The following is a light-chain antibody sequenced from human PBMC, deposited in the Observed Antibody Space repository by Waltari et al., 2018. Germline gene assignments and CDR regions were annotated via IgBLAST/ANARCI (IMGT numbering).Light chain of an antibody. J-gene: IGKJ2*03. V-gene: IGKV1-5*03. CDR2: KAS. CDR3: QQYDTYYS. Sequence: IQLTQSPSTLSASVGDRVTITCRASQTISDWLAWYQQKSGKAPKLLIYKASNLKSGVPSRFSGSGSGTEFTLTITSLQPEDFATYYCQQYDTYYSFGQGTKVEIK. CDR1: QTISDW.